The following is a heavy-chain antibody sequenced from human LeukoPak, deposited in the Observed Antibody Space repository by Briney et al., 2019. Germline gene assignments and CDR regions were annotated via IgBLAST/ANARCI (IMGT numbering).Heavy chain of an antibody. J-gene: IGHJ5*01. CDR1: GGSFSGYY. Sequence: PSETLSLTCAVYGGSFSGYYWSWIRQPPGKGLEWIGEVNHSGSTNYNPSLKSRVTISVDTSKNQFSVRLSSVTAADTAVYYCARRRAGLRRDFWFDSWGQGTLVTVSS. CDR2: VNHSGST. D-gene: IGHD2-15*01. V-gene: IGHV4-34*01. CDR3: ARRRAGLRRDFWFDS.